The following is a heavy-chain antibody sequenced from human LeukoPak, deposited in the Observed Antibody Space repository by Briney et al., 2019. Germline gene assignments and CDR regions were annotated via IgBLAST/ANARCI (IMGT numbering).Heavy chain of an antibody. CDR3: APKVVGSTPFDY. J-gene: IGHJ4*02. V-gene: IGHV3-30*02. CDR1: RFTFSSYG. D-gene: IGHD2-15*01. Sequence: GGSLRLSCAASRFTFSSYGMHWVRQAPGKGLEWVAVIRYDGSNKYYADSVKGRLTISIDNSKNTLYLQMNSQRAADTAVYHCAPKVVGSTPFDYWGQGTLDTVSS. CDR2: IRYDGSNK.